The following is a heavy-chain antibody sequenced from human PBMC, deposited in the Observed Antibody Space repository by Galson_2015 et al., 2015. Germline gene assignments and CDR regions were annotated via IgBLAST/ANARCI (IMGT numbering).Heavy chain of an antibody. CDR2: INQDGSEK. Sequence: SLRLSCAASGFTFSSYWMTWVRQAPGKGLEWVANINQDGSEKYYVDSVRGRFTISRDNAEISLFLQMNSLKAEDTAVYYCARERGEYCSGGSCSYALDYWGQGILVTVSS. CDR1: GFTFSSYW. V-gene: IGHV3-7*05. CDR3: ARERGEYCSGGSCSYALDY. D-gene: IGHD2-15*01. J-gene: IGHJ4*02.